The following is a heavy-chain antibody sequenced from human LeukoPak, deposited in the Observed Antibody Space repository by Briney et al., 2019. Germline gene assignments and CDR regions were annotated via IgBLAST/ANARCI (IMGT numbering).Heavy chain of an antibody. J-gene: IGHJ4*02. D-gene: IGHD6-19*01. Sequence: ASVKVSCKASGYTFTGYYMHWVRQAPGQGLEWMGWINPNSGGTNYAQKLQGRVTMTTDTSTSTAYMELRSLRSDDTAVYYCARDRKEQWLPDRADIDYWGQGTLVTVSS. CDR3: ARDRKEQWLPDRADIDY. CDR1: GYTFTGYY. CDR2: INPNSGGT. V-gene: IGHV1-2*02.